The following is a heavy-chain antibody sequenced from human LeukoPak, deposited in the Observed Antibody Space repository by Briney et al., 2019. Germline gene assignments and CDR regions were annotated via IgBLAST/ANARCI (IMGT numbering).Heavy chain of an antibody. CDR1: GFTFSNAW. J-gene: IGHJ4*02. CDR3: TTGGIAAAALTDFDY. Sequence: PGGSLRLSCAASGFTFSNAWMSWVRQAPGKGREWVGRIKSKTDGGTTDYAAPVKGRFTISRDDSKNTLYLQMNSLKTEDTAVYYCTTGGIAAAALTDFDYWGQGTLVTVSS. CDR2: IKSKTDGGTT. D-gene: IGHD6-13*01. V-gene: IGHV3-15*01.